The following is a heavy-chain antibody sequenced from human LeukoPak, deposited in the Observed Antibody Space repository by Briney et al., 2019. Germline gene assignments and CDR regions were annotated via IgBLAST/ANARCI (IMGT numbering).Heavy chain of an antibody. CDR3: ARSDGAYSDY. CDR1: GFTFSSYS. D-gene: IGHD4-17*01. Sequence: GGSLRLSCAASGFTFSSYSMNWVRQAPGKGLEWASYISGSSTTIKYPTSVKGRFTISRDNAKNSLYLQMNSLRDEDTAVYYCARSDGAYSDYWGQGTLVTVSS. V-gene: IGHV3-48*02. J-gene: IGHJ4*02. CDR2: ISGSSTTI.